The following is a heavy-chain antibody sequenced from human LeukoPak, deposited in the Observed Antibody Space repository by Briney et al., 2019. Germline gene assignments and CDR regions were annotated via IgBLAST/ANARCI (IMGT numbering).Heavy chain of an antibody. Sequence: GGSLRLSCAASGFTFSSYAMSWVRQAPGKGLEWVSAISGSGGSTYYADSVRGRFTISRDNSKNTLYLQMNSLRAEDTAVYYCAKDRDIVVVPAAVDYWGQGTLVTVSS. V-gene: IGHV3-23*01. J-gene: IGHJ4*02. CDR1: GFTFSSYA. D-gene: IGHD2-2*01. CDR3: AKDRDIVVVPAAVDY. CDR2: ISGSGGST.